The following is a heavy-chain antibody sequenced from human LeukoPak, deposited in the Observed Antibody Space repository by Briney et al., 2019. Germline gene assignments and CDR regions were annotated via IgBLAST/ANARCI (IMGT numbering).Heavy chain of an antibody. CDR2: ISGSGTNI. D-gene: IGHD6-6*01. J-gene: IGHJ4*02. CDR1: GFTFSNFG. CDR3: AKDAGPQQLVFFDS. V-gene: IGHV3-23*01. Sequence: GGSLRLSCTATGFTFSNFGMAWVRQAPGQGLEWVSTISGSGTNIHQADSVKGRFTISRDNSRSTLYLQMNSLRAEDTAVYYCAKDAGPQQLVFFDSWGQGTLVTVSS.